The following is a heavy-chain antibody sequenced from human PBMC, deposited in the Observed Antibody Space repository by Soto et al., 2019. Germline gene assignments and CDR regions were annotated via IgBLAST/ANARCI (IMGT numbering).Heavy chain of an antibody. CDR2: ISGSGGTT. CDR3: AKAPWGVAGKVGNFDY. J-gene: IGHJ4*02. V-gene: IGHV3-23*01. CDR1: GFTFSNYA. Sequence: EVQLLESGGGLVQPGGSLRLSCAASGFTFSNYAMSWVRQAPGKGLEWVSAISGSGGTTYYADSVKGRFTISRDNSKNTLYLQMNSLRAEDTAVYYCAKAPWGVAGKVGNFDYWGQGTLVTVSS. D-gene: IGHD6-19*01.